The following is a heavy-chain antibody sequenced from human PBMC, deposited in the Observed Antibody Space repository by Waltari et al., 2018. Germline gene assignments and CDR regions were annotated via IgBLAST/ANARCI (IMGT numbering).Heavy chain of an antibody. CDR1: GFTFSDYD. CDR3: TSGRWLANFDD. J-gene: IGHJ4*02. CDR2: IRSKPYGETT. V-gene: IGHV3-49*04. Sequence: EGQLVESGGGWVQPGRSLRLSCKGSGFTFSDYDLSWVRQAPGKGLEWVAFIRSKPYGETTEYAASVRGRFTISRDDSENFAYLEMNSLKSEDTALYYCTSGRWLANFDDWGQGALVTVSS. D-gene: IGHD6-19*01.